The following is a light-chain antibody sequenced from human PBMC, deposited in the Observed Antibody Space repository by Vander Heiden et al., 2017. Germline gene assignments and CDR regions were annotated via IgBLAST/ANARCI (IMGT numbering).Light chain of an antibody. Sequence: DIQVTQSPSSLSASVGDRVTITCRTSQSIDRYLNWYQQQPGKAPKILIYAASTLQSGVPSRFSGSGSGTDFTLTISGLQPEDFATYYCQPGYSTPTFGPGTKVDIK. CDR1: QSIDRY. CDR3: QPGYSTPT. J-gene: IGKJ3*01. V-gene: IGKV1-39*01. CDR2: AAS.